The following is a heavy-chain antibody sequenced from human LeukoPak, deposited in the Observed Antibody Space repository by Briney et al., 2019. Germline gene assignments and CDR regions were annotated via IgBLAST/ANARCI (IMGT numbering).Heavy chain of an antibody. CDR3: ARGQAYDCSSTSCYYFDY. D-gene: IGHD2-2*01. V-gene: IGHV4-59*08. Sequence: SETLSLTCTVSGGSISGYYWSWIRQPPGKGLEWIGYIYYSGSTNYNPSLKSRVTISVDTSKNQFSLKLSSVTAADTAVYYCARGQAYDCSSTSCYYFDYWGQGTLVTVSS. CDR1: GGSISGYY. CDR2: IYYSGST. J-gene: IGHJ4*02.